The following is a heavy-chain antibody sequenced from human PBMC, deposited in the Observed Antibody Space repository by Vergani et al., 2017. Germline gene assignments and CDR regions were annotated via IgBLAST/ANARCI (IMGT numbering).Heavy chain of an antibody. CDR2: IVPMFRAP. V-gene: IGHV1-69*01. Sequence: QVQLVQSGAEVKKPGSSVKVSCKASGGTFSTSGFNWVRLAPGQGLEWLGGIVPMFRAPNYAQKFRGRLTITADESTSTAYMELSSLKSEDTAVFYCARATCSGGSCYRGFEYWGQGSLITVSS. CDR1: GGTFSTSG. J-gene: IGHJ4*02. CDR3: ARATCSGGSCYRGFEY. D-gene: IGHD2-15*01.